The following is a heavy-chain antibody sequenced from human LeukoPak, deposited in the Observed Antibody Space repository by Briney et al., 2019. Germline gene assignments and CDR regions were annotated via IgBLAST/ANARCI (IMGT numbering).Heavy chain of an antibody. CDR2: VLLSFIKT. CDR3: VRDGRKYYESSVLDYDY. J-gene: IGHJ4*02. D-gene: IGHD3-22*01. CDR1: GGTSSNYA. Sequence: SVRVSCKASGGTSSNYAINSVRQAPGEGVGWMGGVLLSFIKTNYAKKSQGRVTITTNKFTSAAYMERSSLRFKNTAVYYWVRDGRKYYESSVLDYDYWGQGTLSPSPQ. V-gene: IGHV1-69*05.